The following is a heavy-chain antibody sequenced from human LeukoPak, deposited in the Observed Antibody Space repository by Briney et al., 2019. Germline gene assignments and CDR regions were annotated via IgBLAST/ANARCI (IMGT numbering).Heavy chain of an antibody. D-gene: IGHD2-15*01. CDR3: ARVGGGYCSGGSCYFFDY. J-gene: IGHJ4*02. V-gene: IGHV3-33*08. Sequence: GGSLRLSCAASRFTFSNYGMHWVRQAPGKGLEWVAVIWYDGSSKYYADSVKGRFTISRDNSKNTLYLQMNSLRAEDTAVYYCARVGGGYCSGGSCYFFDYWGQGTLVTVSS. CDR2: IWYDGSSK. CDR1: RFTFSNYG.